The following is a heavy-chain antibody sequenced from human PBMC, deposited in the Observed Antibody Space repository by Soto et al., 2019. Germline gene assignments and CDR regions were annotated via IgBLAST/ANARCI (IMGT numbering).Heavy chain of an antibody. V-gene: IGHV1-3*01. D-gene: IGHD1-1*01. CDR2: LNGGTGQT. Sequence: ASLKVSCKASGYTFSTYAIHWVRQAPGQSLEWMGWLNGGTGQTRYSQRFQDRVTITRDTSASTAYMEVSSLRPEDTAVYYCARGKGMEENYYYYGMDIWGQGTTATVS. CDR3: ARGKGMEENYYYYGMDI. CDR1: GYTFSTYA. J-gene: IGHJ6*02.